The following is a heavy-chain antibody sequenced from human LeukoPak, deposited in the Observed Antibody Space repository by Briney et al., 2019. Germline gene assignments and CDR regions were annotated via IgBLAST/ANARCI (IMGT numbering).Heavy chain of an antibody. D-gene: IGHD3-22*01. V-gene: IGHV3-53*01. CDR1: GFTVSSNY. Sequence: VGSLRLSCAASGFTVSSNYMSWVRQAPGKGLEWVSVIYSGGSTYYADSVKGRFTISRDNSKNTLYLQMNSLRAEDTAVYYCAKGYPDSSGYNYFDYWGQGTLVTVSS. CDR2: IYSGGST. CDR3: AKGYPDSSGYNYFDY. J-gene: IGHJ4*02.